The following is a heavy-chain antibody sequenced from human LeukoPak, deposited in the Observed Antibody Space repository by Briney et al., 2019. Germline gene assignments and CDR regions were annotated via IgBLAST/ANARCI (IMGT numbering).Heavy chain of an antibody. V-gene: IGHV1-18*01. Sequence: ASVKVSCTASGYTFTSYGISWVRQAPGQGLEWMGWISAYNGNTNYAQKLKGRVTMTTDTSTSTAYMELRSLRSDDTAVYYCARDLTVDYYGSGNRPWYPDYWGQGTLVTVSS. CDR1: GYTFTSYG. J-gene: IGHJ4*02. CDR2: ISAYNGNT. CDR3: ARDLTVDYYGSGNRPWYPDY. D-gene: IGHD3-10*01.